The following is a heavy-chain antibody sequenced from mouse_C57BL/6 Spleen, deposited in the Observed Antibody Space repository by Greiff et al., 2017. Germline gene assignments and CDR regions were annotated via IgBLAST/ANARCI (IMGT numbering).Heavy chain of an antibody. J-gene: IGHJ4*01. Sequence: EVMLVESGEGLVKPGGSLKLSCAASGFTFSSYAMSWVRQTPEKRLEWVAYISSGGDYIYYADTVKGRFTISRDTARNTLYLQMSSLKSEDTAMYYCTRDRDPYDYPSMDYWGQGTSVTVSS. CDR1: GFTFSSYA. V-gene: IGHV5-9-1*02. CDR3: TRDRDPYDYPSMDY. D-gene: IGHD2-4*01. CDR2: ISSGGDYI.